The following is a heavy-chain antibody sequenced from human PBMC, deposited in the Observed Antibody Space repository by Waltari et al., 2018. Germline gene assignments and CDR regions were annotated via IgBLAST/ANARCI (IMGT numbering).Heavy chain of an antibody. D-gene: IGHD2-8*01. CDR1: GVPINSAHYF. CDR3: VRSAHCDCTTACDFVAK. Sequence: QVQLQESGPGLVEPSQTLSLTCTVSGVPINSAHYFSGWIRQPAGRGLEWIGRYHTSGSTDYNSSLKSRVTVSVDTSQNQFSLKLTSVTAADTAVYYCVRSAHCDCTTACDFVAKWGQGTLVTVSS. V-gene: IGHV4-61*02. J-gene: IGHJ4*02. CDR2: YHTSGST.